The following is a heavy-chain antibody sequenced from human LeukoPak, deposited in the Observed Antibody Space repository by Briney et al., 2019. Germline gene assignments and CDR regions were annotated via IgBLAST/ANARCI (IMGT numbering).Heavy chain of an antibody. CDR3: ARYLGDYYDSSGYYDLDY. CDR1: GYTFTSYG. CDR2: ISANNGNT. D-gene: IGHD3-22*01. Sequence: ASVKVSCKASGYTFTSYGISWVRQAPGQGLEWMGWISANNGNTNYAQKLQGRVTMTTDTSTSTAYMELRSLRSDDTAVYYCARYLGDYYDSSGYYDLDYWGQGTLVTVSS. V-gene: IGHV1-18*01. J-gene: IGHJ4*02.